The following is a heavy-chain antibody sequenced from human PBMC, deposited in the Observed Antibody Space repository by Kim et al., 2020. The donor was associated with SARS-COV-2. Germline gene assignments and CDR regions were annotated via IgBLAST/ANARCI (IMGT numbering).Heavy chain of an antibody. V-gene: IGHV3-23*01. J-gene: IGHJ4*02. Sequence: GGSLRLSCAASGFLFRSHAMTWVRQAPGKGLEWVAAISAGGDFTYYADSVQGRLTISRDNSKNNVFLQMDSLRAGDSATYYCGRSPYSSSWPPDYWGQG. CDR2: ISAGGDFT. CDR1: GFLFRSHA. D-gene: IGHD6-13*01. CDR3: GRSPYSSSWPPDY.